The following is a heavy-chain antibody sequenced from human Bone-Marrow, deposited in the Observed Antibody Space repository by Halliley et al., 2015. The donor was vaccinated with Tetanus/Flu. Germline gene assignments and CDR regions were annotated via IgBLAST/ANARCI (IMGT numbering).Heavy chain of an antibody. Sequence: VQLVQSGGVVVQPGGSLRLSCAASGFTFDYYTMYWVRQVPGRGLEWVSLISWDGETTDYADSVKGRFTISRDTGKRSLFLQMNSLISEDTALYYCAGGNYLGGMDVWGQGTTVTVSS. CDR2: ISWDGETT. CDR1: GFTFDYYT. D-gene: IGHD3-16*01. CDR3: AGGNYLGGMDV. J-gene: IGHJ6*02. V-gene: IGHV3-43*01.